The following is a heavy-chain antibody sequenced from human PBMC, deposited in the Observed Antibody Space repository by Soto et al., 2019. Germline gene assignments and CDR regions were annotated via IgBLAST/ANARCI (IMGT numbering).Heavy chain of an antibody. CDR1: GVTFSNAW. D-gene: IGHD3-3*01. J-gene: IGHJ4*02. Sequence: RSLRLSCAASGVTFSNAWMSWVRQAPGKGLEWVGRIKSKTDGGTTDYAAPVKGRFTISRDDSKNTLYLQMNSLKTEDTAVYYCTTGEIFGVAGWGQGTLVTVSS. CDR2: IKSKTDGGTT. CDR3: TTGEIFGVAG. V-gene: IGHV3-15*01.